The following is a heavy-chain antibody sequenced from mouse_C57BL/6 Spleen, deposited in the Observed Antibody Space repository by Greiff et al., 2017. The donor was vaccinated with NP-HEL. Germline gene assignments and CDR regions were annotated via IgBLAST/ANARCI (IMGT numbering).Heavy chain of an antibody. CDR1: GYTFTSYW. CDR3: ARKRDYDYDGYAMDY. J-gene: IGHJ4*01. V-gene: IGHV1-52*01. CDR2: IDPSDSET. D-gene: IGHD2-4*01. Sequence: QVQLQQPGAELVKPGASVKMSCKASGYTFTSYWITWVKQRPIQGLEWIGNIDPSDSETHYNQKFKDKATLTVDKSSSTAYMQLSSLTSEDSAVYYCARKRDYDYDGYAMDYWGQGTSVTVSS.